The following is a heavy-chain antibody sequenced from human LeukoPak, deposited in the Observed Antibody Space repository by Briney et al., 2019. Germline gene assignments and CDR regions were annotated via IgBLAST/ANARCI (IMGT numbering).Heavy chain of an antibody. CDR2: IYHTGST. D-gene: IGHD1/OR15-1a*01. V-gene: IGHV4-30-2*01. CDR1: GDSISNGGYY. J-gene: IGHJ6*03. CDR3: ARVEREQMGHYYYYYMDV. Sequence: SQTLSLTCTVSGDSISNGGYYWSWIRQPLGKGLEWIGYIYHTGSTYYNPSLKSRVTISVDRSKSHFSLKVSSVTAADTAVYYCARVEREQMGHYYYYYMDVWGKGTTVTVSS.